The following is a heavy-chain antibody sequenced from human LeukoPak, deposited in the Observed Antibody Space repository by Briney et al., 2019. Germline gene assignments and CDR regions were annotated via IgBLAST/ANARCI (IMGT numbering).Heavy chain of an antibody. CDR2: ISGSGGNT. Sequence: GGSLRLSCVASGFTFSSYAMSWVRQAPGKGLEWVSGISGSGGNTYYTDSVKGRFTISRDNSKNTLYLQMSSLRAEDTAVYYCAKGLDAFDIWGQGTMVTVSS. D-gene: IGHD5/OR15-5a*01. J-gene: IGHJ3*02. CDR3: AKGLDAFDI. V-gene: IGHV3-23*01. CDR1: GFTFSSYA.